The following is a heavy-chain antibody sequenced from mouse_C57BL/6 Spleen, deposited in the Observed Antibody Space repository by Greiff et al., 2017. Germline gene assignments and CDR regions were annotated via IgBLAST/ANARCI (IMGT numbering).Heavy chain of an antibody. D-gene: IGHD1-1*01. J-gene: IGHJ2*01. Sequence: EVMLVESGGGLVKPGGSLKLSCAASGFTFSSYAMSWVRQTPEKRLEWVATISDGGSYTYYPDNVKGRFTISRDNAKNNLYLQMSHLKSEDTAMYYCARGVYGSSPYYFDYWGQGTTLTVSS. V-gene: IGHV5-4*03. CDR3: ARGVYGSSPYYFDY. CDR1: GFTFSSYA. CDR2: ISDGGSYT.